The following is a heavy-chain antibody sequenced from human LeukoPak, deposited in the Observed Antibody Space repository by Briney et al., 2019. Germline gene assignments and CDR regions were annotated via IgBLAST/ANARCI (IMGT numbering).Heavy chain of an antibody. CDR1: GGSISSSSYY. V-gene: IGHV4-39*01. J-gene: IGHJ4*02. Sequence: PSETLSPTCTVSGGSISSSSYYWGWIRQPPGKGLEWIGSIYYSGSTYYNPSPKSRVTISVDTSKNQFSLKLSSVTAADTAVYYCASTTVTTPFDYWGQGTLVTVSS. D-gene: IGHD4-11*01. CDR2: IYYSGST. CDR3: ASTTVTTPFDY.